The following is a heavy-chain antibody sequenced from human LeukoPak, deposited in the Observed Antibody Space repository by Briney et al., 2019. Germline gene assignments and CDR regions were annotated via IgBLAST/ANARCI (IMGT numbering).Heavy chain of an antibody. CDR3: ARSRAYDYHFDN. Sequence: PSETLSLTCTVSGVSISSYYWSWIRQSPGKGLEWIGYIFYSGSTNYNPSLKSRVTISVDTSKNQSSLKLTSVTAADTAVYYCARSRAYDYHFDNWGQGTLVTVSS. CDR1: GVSISSYY. D-gene: IGHD5-12*01. J-gene: IGHJ4*02. V-gene: IGHV4-59*01. CDR2: IFYSGST.